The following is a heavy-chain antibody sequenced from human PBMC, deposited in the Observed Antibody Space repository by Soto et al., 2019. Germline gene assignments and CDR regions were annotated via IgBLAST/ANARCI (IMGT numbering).Heavy chain of an antibody. CDR1: GFTFSSYS. CDR3: ATLAARRGADDY. D-gene: IGHD6-6*01. CDR2: ISSSSSYI. Sequence: GGSLRLSCAASGFTFSSYSMNWVRQAPGKGLEWVSSISSSSSYIYYADSGKGRFTISRDNAKNSLYLQMNSLRAEDTAVYYCATLAARRGADDYWGQGTLVTVSS. V-gene: IGHV3-21*01. J-gene: IGHJ4*02.